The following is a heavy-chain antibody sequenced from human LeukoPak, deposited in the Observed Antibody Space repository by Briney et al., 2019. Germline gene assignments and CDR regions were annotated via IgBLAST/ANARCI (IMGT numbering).Heavy chain of an antibody. J-gene: IGHJ4*02. CDR2: IYYSGRT. Sequence: SETLSLTCTVSGGSISSGGYYWSWILQPPGKDLEWIVYIYYSGRTYYNPYLKSRVTISVDTPKNQSSLKLTSVTAADTAVYYCARGRDSFNSWGQGTLVTVSS. V-gene: IGHV4-31*03. CDR3: ARGRDSFNS. CDR1: GGSISSGGYY.